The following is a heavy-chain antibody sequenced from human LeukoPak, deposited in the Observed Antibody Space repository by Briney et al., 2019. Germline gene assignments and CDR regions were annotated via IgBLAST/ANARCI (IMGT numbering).Heavy chain of an antibody. D-gene: IGHD3-10*01. CDR1: GGSISSGSYY. CDR2: IYTSGST. CDR3: ARVYYYGSGSYSWFDP. Sequence: SETLSLTCPVSGGSISSGSYYWSWIRQPAGKGLEWIGRIYTSGSTNYNPSLKSRVTISVDTSKNQFSLKLSSVTAADTAVYYCARVYYYGSGSYSWFDPWGQGTLVTVSS. J-gene: IGHJ5*02. V-gene: IGHV4-61*02.